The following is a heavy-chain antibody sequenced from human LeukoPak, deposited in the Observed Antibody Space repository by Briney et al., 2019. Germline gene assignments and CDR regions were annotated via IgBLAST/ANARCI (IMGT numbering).Heavy chain of an antibody. V-gene: IGHV3-30*02. CDR1: GFTFSTYT. CDR2: IRYDGSNK. Sequence: GGSLRLSCAASGFTFSTYTMNWVRQAPGKGLEWVAFIRYDGSNKYYADSVKGRFTISRDNSKNTLYLQMNSLRAEDTAVYYCAKDPHYYGSGKLYYMDVWGKGTTVTVSS. D-gene: IGHD3-10*01. J-gene: IGHJ6*03. CDR3: AKDPHYYGSGKLYYMDV.